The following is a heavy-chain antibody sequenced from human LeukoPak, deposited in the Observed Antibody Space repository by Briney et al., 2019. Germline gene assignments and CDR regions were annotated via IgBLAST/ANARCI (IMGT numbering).Heavy chain of an antibody. CDR3: ASSGTPHYDILTGYYFDY. CDR2: IIPIFGTA. Sequence: SVKVSCKASGGTFSSYVISWVRQAPGQGLEWMGGIIPIFGTANYAQKFQGRVTITADKSTSTAYMELSSLRSEDTAVYYCASSGTPHYDILTGYYFDYWGQGTLVTVSS. D-gene: IGHD3-9*01. J-gene: IGHJ4*02. CDR1: GGTFSSYV. V-gene: IGHV1-69*06.